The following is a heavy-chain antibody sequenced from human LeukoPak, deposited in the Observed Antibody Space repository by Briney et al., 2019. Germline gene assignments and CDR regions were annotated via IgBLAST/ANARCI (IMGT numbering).Heavy chain of an antibody. D-gene: IGHD2-15*01. Sequence: GGSLRLSCSASGFTFSNYAMHWVRQAPGKGLEYVSIINSNGGSTYYTDSVKGRFTISRDNAKNTLYLQMSSLRAEDTAVYYCVKGVVVAASVWEYFQHWGQGALVSVSS. J-gene: IGHJ1*01. CDR1: GFTFSNYA. CDR2: INSNGGST. V-gene: IGHV3-64D*06. CDR3: VKGVVVAASVWEYFQH.